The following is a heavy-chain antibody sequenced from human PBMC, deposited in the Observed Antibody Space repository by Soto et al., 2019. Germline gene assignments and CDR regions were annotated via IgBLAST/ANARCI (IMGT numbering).Heavy chain of an antibody. D-gene: IGHD4-17*01. V-gene: IGHV4-31*03. J-gene: IGHJ4*02. CDR1: GGSISSGGYY. CDR3: ARAPTVPSGFDY. Sequence: QVQLQESGPGLVKPSQTLSLTCTVSGGSISSGGYYWTWIRQHPGKGLEWIGYIYYTGITYYNPSLKSRVTIPVGTSKNQFSLQLSSGTAADTAVYYCARAPTVPSGFDYWGQGTLVTVSS. CDR2: IYYTGIT.